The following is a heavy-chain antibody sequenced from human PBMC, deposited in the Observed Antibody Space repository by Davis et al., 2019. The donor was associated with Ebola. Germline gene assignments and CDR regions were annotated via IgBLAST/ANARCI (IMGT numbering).Heavy chain of an antibody. Sequence: MPSETLSLTCAVYGGSFSGYYWSWIRQPPGKGPEWIGEINHSGSTNYNPSLKSRVTISVDTSKNQFSLKLSSVTAADTAVYYCARVDSSGWAFYWGKGTLVTVSS. CDR2: INHSGST. CDR3: ARVDSSGWAFY. CDR1: GGSFSGYY. D-gene: IGHD6-19*01. J-gene: IGHJ4*02. V-gene: IGHV4-34*01.